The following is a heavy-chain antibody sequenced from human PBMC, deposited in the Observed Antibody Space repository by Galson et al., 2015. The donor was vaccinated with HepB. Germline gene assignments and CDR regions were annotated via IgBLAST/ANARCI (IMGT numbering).Heavy chain of an antibody. D-gene: IGHD1-1*01. V-gene: IGHV3-7*01. CDR2: IKQDGSEK. J-gene: IGHJ4*02. CDR1: GFTFSSYW. Sequence: SLRLSCAASGFTFSSYWMSWVRQAPGKGLEWVANIKQDGSEKYYVDSVKGRFTISRDNAKNSLHLQMNSLRAEDTAVYYCARDRLPESHWFDYWGQGTLVTISS. CDR3: ARDRLPESHWFDY.